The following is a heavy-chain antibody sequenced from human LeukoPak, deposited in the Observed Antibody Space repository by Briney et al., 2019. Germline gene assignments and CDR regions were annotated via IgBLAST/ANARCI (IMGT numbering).Heavy chain of an antibody. Sequence: PGGSLRLSCAASGFTFSDYGMHWVRQAPGKGLEWVAFIRLDGSHKNYADSVRGRFTTSRDNSQNTLYVQMNSLRPEDTAVYYCAKEGNYYLDVWGKGTNVIVSS. CDR1: GFTFSDYG. CDR2: IRLDGSHK. J-gene: IGHJ6*03. V-gene: IGHV3-30*02. CDR3: AKEGNYYLDV.